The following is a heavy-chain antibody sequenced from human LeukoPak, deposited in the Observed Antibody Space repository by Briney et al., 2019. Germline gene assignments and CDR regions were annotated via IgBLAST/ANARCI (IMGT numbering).Heavy chain of an antibody. D-gene: IGHD3-9*01. J-gene: IGHJ4*02. V-gene: IGHV3-30*18. CDR2: ISYDGYNK. CDR3: AKDPYYDILTGYSFPAYFDY. Sequence: GGSLRLSCAGSGFTFSSYGMHWVRQAPGKGLEWVAVISYDGYNKNYADSVKGRFTISRDNAKNSLYLQMNSLRAEDTALYYCAKDPYYDILTGYSFPAYFDYWGQGTLVTVSS. CDR1: GFTFSSYG.